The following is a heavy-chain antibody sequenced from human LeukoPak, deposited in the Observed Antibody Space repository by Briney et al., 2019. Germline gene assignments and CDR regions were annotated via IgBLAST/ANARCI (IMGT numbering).Heavy chain of an antibody. CDR1: GYTFTGYY. J-gene: IGHJ3*02. CDR3: ARAAGGSSGYQGGIDAFDI. D-gene: IGHD3-22*01. V-gene: IGHV1-2*02. CDR2: INPNSGGT. Sequence: GASVKVSCKASGYTFTGYYMHWVRQAPRQGLEWMGWINPNSGGTNYAQKFQGRVTMTRDTSISTAYMELSRLRSDDTAVYYCARAAGGSSGYQGGIDAFDIWGQGTMVTVSS.